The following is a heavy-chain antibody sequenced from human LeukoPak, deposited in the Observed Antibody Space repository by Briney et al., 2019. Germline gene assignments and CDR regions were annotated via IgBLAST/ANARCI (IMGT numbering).Heavy chain of an antibody. CDR2: IIPIFGTA. Sequence: SVKVSCKASGGTFSSYAISWVRQAPGQGLEWMGGIIPIFGTANYAQKFQGRVTTTADESTSTAYMELSSLRSEDTAVYYCASEIWSGYYFDYWGQGTLVPVSS. CDR1: GGTFSSYA. CDR3: ASEIWSGYYFDY. J-gene: IGHJ4*02. V-gene: IGHV1-69*13. D-gene: IGHD3-3*01.